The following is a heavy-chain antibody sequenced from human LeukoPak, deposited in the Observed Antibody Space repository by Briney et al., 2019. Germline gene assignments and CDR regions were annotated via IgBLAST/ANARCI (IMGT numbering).Heavy chain of an antibody. CDR3: ARDLFIYGDNWFDP. CDR2: IYYSGST. CDR1: GGSISSGGYY. V-gene: IGHV4-31*03. D-gene: IGHD2-2*02. J-gene: IGHJ5*02. Sequence: SETLSLTCTVSGGSISSGGYYWSWFRQHPGKGLEWFGYIYYSGSTYYNPSLKSRVTISVDTPKNQFSLKLSSVTAADTAVYYCARDLFIYGDNWFDPWGQGTLVTVSS.